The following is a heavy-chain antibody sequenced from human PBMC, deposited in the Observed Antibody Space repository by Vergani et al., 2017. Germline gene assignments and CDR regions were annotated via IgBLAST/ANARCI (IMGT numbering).Heavy chain of an antibody. V-gene: IGHV5-51*03. CDR2: LWPDDSDT. CDR1: GYSFATTW. J-gene: IGHJ4*02. Sequence: EVQLVQSGAEVRTPGASLKISCTPSGYSFATTWIGWVRQTPGKGLEWMGLLWPDDSDTRYSPSFPGQVTISADQSITTAYLQWASLKASDTAIYYCVTHSAVVDNWGQGTLITVSS. CDR3: VTHSAVVDN. D-gene: IGHD4-23*01.